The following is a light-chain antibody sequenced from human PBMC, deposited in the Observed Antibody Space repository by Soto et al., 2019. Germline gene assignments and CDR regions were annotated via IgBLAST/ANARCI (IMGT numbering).Light chain of an antibody. CDR2: KAS. Sequence: DIPMTQSPSTLSASVGDRVTITCRASQSISTWLAWYQQKPGKAPSLLIYKASSLESGVPSRFSGSGSGTEFTLTISSLQPDDFATYYCQQYDSYSLTFGGGTKVEIK. V-gene: IGKV1-5*03. CDR3: QQYDSYSLT. J-gene: IGKJ4*01. CDR1: QSISTW.